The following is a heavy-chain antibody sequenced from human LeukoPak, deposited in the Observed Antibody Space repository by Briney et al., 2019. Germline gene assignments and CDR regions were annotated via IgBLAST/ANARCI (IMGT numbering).Heavy chain of an antibody. D-gene: IGHD3-22*01. V-gene: IGHV3-23*01. CDR2: ISDSGGST. Sequence: GGSLRLSCAASGFTFSRFAMCWVRQAPGKGLEWVAGISDSGGSTNYADSVKGRFTISRDNPKNTLYLQMNSLRAEDTAVYFCAKRGVVIRVILVGFHKEAYYFDSWGQGALVTVSS. CDR1: GFTFSRFA. CDR3: AKRGVVIRVILVGFHKEAYYFDS. J-gene: IGHJ4*02.